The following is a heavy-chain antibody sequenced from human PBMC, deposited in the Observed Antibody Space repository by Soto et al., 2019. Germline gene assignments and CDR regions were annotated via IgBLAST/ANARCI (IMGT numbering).Heavy chain of an antibody. CDR3: ARGGWSNIAAAGTSRYFDL. CDR1: GYIFTSYG. Sequence: ASVKVSCKASGYIFTSYGISWVRQAPGQGLEWMAWISAYNGNTNYAQKVQGRVTMTTDTSTSTAYMELRSLRSDDTAVYYCARGGWSNIAAAGTSRYFDLWGRGTLVTVSS. J-gene: IGHJ2*01. D-gene: IGHD6-13*01. V-gene: IGHV1-18*01. CDR2: ISAYNGNT.